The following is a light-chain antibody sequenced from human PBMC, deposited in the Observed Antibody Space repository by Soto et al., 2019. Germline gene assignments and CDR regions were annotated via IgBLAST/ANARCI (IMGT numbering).Light chain of an antibody. V-gene: IGLV2-14*01. CDR1: SSDVGGYNY. Sequence: QSALTQPASVSGSPGQSITISCTGTSSDVGGYNYVSWYQQHPGKAPKLMIYDVSNRPSGVSNRFSGSKSGNTASLTISGLQAEDEADYYCISYTSGSTLYVFGTGTKLTVL. CDR3: ISYTSGSTLYV. J-gene: IGLJ1*01. CDR2: DVS.